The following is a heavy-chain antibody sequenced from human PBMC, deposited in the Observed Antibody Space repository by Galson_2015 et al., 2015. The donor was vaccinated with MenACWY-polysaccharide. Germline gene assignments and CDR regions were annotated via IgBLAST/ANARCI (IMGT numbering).Heavy chain of an antibody. CDR2: TYYRSKWYN. Sequence: CAISGDSVSSNSAAWNWIRQSPSRGLEWLGRTYYRSKWYNDYAVSVKSRITINPDTSKNQFSLQLNSVTPEDTAVYYCAREGLDHTFWGSYRYHGGFDYGGQGTLVTVSS. CDR1: GDSVSSNSAA. V-gene: IGHV6-1*01. J-gene: IGHJ4*02. D-gene: IGHD3-16*02. CDR3: AREGLDHTFWGSYRYHGGFDY.